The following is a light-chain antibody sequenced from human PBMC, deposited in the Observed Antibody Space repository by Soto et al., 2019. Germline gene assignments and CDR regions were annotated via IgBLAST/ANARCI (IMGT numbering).Light chain of an antibody. CDR1: QSVSSSY. Sequence: EIALTQSPGTLSLSPGERATLSCRASQSVSSSYLAWYQQKPGQAPRLLIYGASSRATGIPDRFSGSGSGTDFTLTISRLEPEDFAVYYCQQYGSSQTFGQGTEVDIK. J-gene: IGKJ1*01. CDR3: QQYGSSQT. CDR2: GAS. V-gene: IGKV3-20*01.